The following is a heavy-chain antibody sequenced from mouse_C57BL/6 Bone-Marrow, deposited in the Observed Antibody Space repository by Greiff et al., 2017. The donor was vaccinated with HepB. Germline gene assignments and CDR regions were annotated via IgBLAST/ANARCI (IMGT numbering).Heavy chain of an antibody. CDR1: GIDFSRYW. CDR3: ARPRVDYEYESCWYFDV. D-gene: IGHD2-4*01. J-gene: IGHJ1*03. Sequence: EVKLLESGGGLVQPGGSLKLSCAASGIDFSRYWMSWVRRAPGKGLEWIGEINPDSSTINYAPSLKDKFIISRDNAKNTLYLQMSKVRSEDTALYYCARPRVDYEYESCWYFDVWGTGTPVTVSS. V-gene: IGHV4-1*01. CDR2: INPDSSTI.